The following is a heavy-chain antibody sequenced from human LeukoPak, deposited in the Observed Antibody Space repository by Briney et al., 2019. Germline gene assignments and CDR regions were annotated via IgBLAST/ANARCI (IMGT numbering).Heavy chain of an antibody. CDR2: ISSAGSTK. CDR3: ARDYNGELFGY. J-gene: IGHJ4*02. CDR1: GFTFNTYA. Sequence: GTSLRLSCAASGFTFNTYAMHWVRQAAGMGLEWVAVISSAGSTKYYADSVKGRFTVSRDNSKNTLYLQMSSLRAEDAAVYYCARDYNGELFGYWGQGTLVTISS. D-gene: IGHD3-10*01. V-gene: IGHV3-30-3*01.